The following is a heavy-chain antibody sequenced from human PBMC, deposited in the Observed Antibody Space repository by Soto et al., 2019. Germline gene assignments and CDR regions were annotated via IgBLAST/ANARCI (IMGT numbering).Heavy chain of an antibody. D-gene: IGHD3-16*01. CDR3: ARMGDVPYYYYGLDV. CDR1: GYTFTSYG. CDR2: ISGYNGNT. J-gene: IGHJ6*02. V-gene: IGHV1-18*01. Sequence: QVQLVQSGGEVKKPGTSVKVSCKASGYTFTSYGISWVRQAPGQGLEWMGWISGYNGNTNNAQKFQGRVTMTTDTSTTTAYMELRSLSSDDTAVYYCARMGDVPYYYYGLDVWGPGTTVTVSS.